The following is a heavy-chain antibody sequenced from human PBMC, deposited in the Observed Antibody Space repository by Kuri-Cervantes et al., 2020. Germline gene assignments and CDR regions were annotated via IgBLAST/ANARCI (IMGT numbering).Heavy chain of an antibody. J-gene: IGHJ4*02. D-gene: IGHD5-24*01. Sequence: GESLKISCAASGFTFNKYDMTWVRQAPGKGLEWVSYISSSSSTIYYADSVKGRFTISRDNAKNSLYLQMNSLRAEDTAVYYCAREGGMATMVHWFDYWGQGTLVTVSS. CDR2: ISSSSSTI. CDR3: AREGGMATMVHWFDY. CDR1: GFTFNKYD. V-gene: IGHV3-48*01.